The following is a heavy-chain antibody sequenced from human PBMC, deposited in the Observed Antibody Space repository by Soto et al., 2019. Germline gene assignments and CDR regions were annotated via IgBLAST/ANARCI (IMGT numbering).Heavy chain of an antibody. CDR1: GYSFTSYW. CDR3: ARLSPKYYDILTGYYGMDV. J-gene: IGHJ6*02. CDR2: IDPSDSYT. Sequence: GESLKISCKGSGYSFTSYWISWVRQMPGKGLEWMGRIDPSDSYTNYSPSSQGHVTISADKSISTAYLQWSSLKASDTAMYYCARLSPKYYDILTGYYGMDVWGQGTTVTVSS. D-gene: IGHD3-9*01. V-gene: IGHV5-10-1*01.